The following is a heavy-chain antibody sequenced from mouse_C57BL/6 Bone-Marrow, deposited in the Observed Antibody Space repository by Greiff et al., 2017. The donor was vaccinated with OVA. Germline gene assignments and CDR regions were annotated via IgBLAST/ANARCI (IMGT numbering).Heavy chain of an antibody. D-gene: IGHD4-1*01. Sequence: EVKLMESGGGLVKPGGSLKLSCAASGFTFSSYAMSWVRQTPEKRLEWVATISDGGSYTYYPDNVKGRFTISRDNAKNNLYLQMSHLKSKDTAMYYCARDGGELGRYWGQGTTLTVSS. CDR2: ISDGGSYT. CDR1: GFTFSSYA. J-gene: IGHJ2*01. CDR3: ARDGGELGRY. V-gene: IGHV5-4*01.